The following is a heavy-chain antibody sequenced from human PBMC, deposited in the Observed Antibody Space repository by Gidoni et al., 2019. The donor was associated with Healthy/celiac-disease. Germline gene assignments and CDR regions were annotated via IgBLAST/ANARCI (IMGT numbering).Heavy chain of an antibody. CDR2: SYSGGST. Sequence: EVQLVESGGGLIQPGGSLRLSWSRSGFTVSSNYMSRVRQAPGKGLEWVSVSYSGGSTYYADSVKGRFTISRDNSKNTLYLQMNSLRAEDTAVYYCARRAIVGATRRDYWGQGTLVTVSS. V-gene: IGHV3-53*01. CDR1: GFTVSSNY. J-gene: IGHJ4*02. CDR3: ARRAIVGATRRDY. D-gene: IGHD1-26*01.